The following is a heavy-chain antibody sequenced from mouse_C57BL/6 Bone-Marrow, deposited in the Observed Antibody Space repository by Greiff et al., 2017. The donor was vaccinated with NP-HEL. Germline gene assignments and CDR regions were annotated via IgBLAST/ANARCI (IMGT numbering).Heavy chain of an antibody. V-gene: IGHV1-69*01. Sequence: QVQLQQPGAELVMPGASVKLSCKASGYTFTSYWMHWVKQRPGQGLEWIGEIDPSDSYTNYNQKFKGKSTLTVDKSSSPAYMQLSSLTSEDSAVYYCALITTVVATSSYAMDYWGQGTSVTVSS. CDR2: IDPSDSYT. J-gene: IGHJ4*01. D-gene: IGHD1-1*01. CDR3: ALITTVVATSSYAMDY. CDR1: GYTFTSYW.